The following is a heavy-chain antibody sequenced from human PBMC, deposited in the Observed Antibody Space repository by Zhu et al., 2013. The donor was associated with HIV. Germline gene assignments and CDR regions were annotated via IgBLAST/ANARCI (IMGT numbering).Heavy chain of an antibody. D-gene: IGHD5-12*01. CDR1: GGTFSSYA. J-gene: IGHJ4*02. CDR2: IIPIFGTA. V-gene: IGHV1-69*01. Sequence: QVQLVQSGAEVKKPGSSVKVSCKASGGTFSSYAISWVRQAPGQGLEWMGGIIPIFGTANYAQKFQGRVTITADESTSTAYMELSSLRSEDTAVYYCARQAGLTSYSGYDDFDYWGQGTLVTVSS. CDR3: ARQAGLTSYSGYDDFDY.